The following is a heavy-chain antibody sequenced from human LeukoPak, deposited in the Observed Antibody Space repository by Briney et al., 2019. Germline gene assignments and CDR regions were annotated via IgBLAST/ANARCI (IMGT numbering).Heavy chain of an antibody. D-gene: IGHD3-22*01. CDR2: INPNSGGT. J-gene: IGHJ4*02. CDR1: GYTFTGYY. V-gene: IGHV1-2*02. CDR3: ARAGHYYDSSGYGLTLES. Sequence: ASVKVSCKASGYTFTGYYMHWVRQAPGQGLEWMGWINPNSGGTNYAQKFQGRVTMTRDTSISTAYMELSRLRSDDTAVYYCARAGHYYDSSGYGLTLESWGQGTLVTVSS.